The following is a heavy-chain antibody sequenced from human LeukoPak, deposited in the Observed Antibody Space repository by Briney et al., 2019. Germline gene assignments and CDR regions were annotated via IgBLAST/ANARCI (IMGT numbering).Heavy chain of an antibody. CDR2: IYTSGST. CDR1: GGSISSYY. D-gene: IGHD3-10*01. Sequence: PSETLSLTCTVSGGSISSYYWSWIRQPAGKGLEWIGRIYTSGSTNYNPSLKSRVTISVDTSKNQFSLKLSSVTAADTAVYYCAREGDGRITMVRGVSGLDYWGQGTLVTVSS. CDR3: AREGDGRITMVRGVSGLDY. J-gene: IGHJ4*02. V-gene: IGHV4-4*07.